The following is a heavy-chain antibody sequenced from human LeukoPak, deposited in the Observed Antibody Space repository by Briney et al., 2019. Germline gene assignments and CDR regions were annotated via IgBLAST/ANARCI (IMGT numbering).Heavy chain of an antibody. CDR1: GFTVINAW. CDR2: IKAKADGGTI. Sequence: GGYLRLSWSASGFTVINAWMAGGCEAPRKGVEWVGRIKAKADGGTIEYAEPAKGRFTISRDDSKNTLYLQMNSLKTEDTAVYYCTTEGVGVEVATYDNWGQGTLVSVSS. V-gene: IGHV3-15*01. J-gene: IGHJ4*02. D-gene: IGHD2-15*01. CDR3: TTEGVGVEVATYDN.